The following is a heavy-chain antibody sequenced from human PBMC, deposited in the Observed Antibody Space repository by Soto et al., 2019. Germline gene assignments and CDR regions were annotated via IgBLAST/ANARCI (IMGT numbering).Heavy chain of an antibody. CDR3: ARVLEGRYYYESSGY. J-gene: IGHJ4*02. CDR2: INPKTGTT. Sequence: QVQLVQSGAEVKKPGASVKVSCKASGYTFTNYYIHWVRQAPGQGLEWVGLINPKTGTTNDAPKFQGRVTMTSYTSTSTAYMELSSLRSEDTAVFYWARVLEGRYYYESSGYWGQGTMVTVSS. CDR1: GYTFTNYY. V-gene: IGHV1-46*01. D-gene: IGHD3-22*01.